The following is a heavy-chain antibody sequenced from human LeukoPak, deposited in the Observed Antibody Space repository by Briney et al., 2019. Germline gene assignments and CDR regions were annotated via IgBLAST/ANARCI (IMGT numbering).Heavy chain of an antibody. J-gene: IGHJ4*02. CDR1: GYTFTGYY. CDR3: AILGYCSSTSCYGGDY. CDR2: INPNSGGT. D-gene: IGHD2-2*01. Sequence: VSVKVSCKASGYTFTGYYMHWVRQAPGQGLEWMGWINPNSGGTNYAQKFQGRVTMTRDTSISTAYMELSRLRSDDTAVYYCAILGYCSSTSCYGGDYWGQGTLVTVSS. V-gene: IGHV1-2*02.